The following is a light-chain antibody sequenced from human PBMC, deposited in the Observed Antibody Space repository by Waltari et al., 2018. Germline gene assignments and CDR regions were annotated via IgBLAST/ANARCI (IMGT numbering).Light chain of an antibody. Sequence: SSELTQDPAVSVALGQTVRITCQGDSLRGYYPGWFQQKPGQAPVLVIYAKNKRPSGVPDRFSGSTSGNTASLTITGAQADDEAVCASRDTNGKRYVFGTGTKVTVL. CDR1: SLRGYY. CDR3: ASRDTNGKRYV. V-gene: IGLV3-19*01. J-gene: IGLJ1*01. CDR2: AKN.